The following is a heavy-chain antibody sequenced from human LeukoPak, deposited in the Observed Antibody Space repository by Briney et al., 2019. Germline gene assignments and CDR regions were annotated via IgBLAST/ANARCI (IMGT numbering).Heavy chain of an antibody. Sequence: SETLSLTCAVYGGPFSGYYWSWVRQPPGKGLEWIGEINHGESTNYNPSLKSRVTISVDTSKNQFSLKLSSVTAADTAVYYCARGGYYDILTGYYNVAYFDYWGQGTLVTVSS. CDR1: GGPFSGYY. CDR2: INHGEST. D-gene: IGHD3-9*01. V-gene: IGHV4-34*01. CDR3: ARGGYYDILTGYYNVAYFDY. J-gene: IGHJ4*02.